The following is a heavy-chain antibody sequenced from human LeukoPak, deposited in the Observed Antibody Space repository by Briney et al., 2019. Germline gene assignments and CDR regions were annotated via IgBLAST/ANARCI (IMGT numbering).Heavy chain of an antibody. CDR3: ARARWFGEGLGAFDI. CDR1: GGSISSYY. J-gene: IGHJ3*02. V-gene: IGHV4-59*01. D-gene: IGHD3-10*01. CDR2: IYYSGST. Sequence: PSETLSLTCTVSGGSISSYYWSWIRQPPGKGLEWIGYIYYSGSTNYNPSLKSRVTISVDTPKNQFSLKLSSVTAADTAVYYCARARWFGEGLGAFDIWGQGTVVTVSS.